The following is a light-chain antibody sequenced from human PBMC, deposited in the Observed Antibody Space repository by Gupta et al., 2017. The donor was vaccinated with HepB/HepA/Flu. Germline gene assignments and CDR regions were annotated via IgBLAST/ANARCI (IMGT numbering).Light chain of an antibody. CDR2: DTN. J-gene: IGLJ2*01. CDR3: LLAYSSTHVI. V-gene: IGLV7-46*01. CDR1: TGAVTSGHY. Sequence: QAVVTQEPSLTVSPGGTVTLTCGSSTGAVTSGHYPYWFQQKPGQAPRTLIYDTNNRHPWTPARFSGSLLGGRAALTLSDAQPEDEAEYYCLLAYSSTHVIFGGGTKLTVL.